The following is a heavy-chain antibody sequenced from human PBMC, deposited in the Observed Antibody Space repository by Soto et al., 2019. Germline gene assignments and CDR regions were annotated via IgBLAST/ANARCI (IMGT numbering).Heavy chain of an antibody. J-gene: IGHJ5*02. V-gene: IGHV1-69*01. Sequence: QVQLVQSGAEVKKPGSSVKVSCKASGGTFSSYAISWVRQAPGQGLEWMGGIIPIFGTANYAQKFQGRVTITADESTSTAYMELSSLRSEDTAVYYCVASGVVVTAIRNWFDPCGQGTLFTVSS. CDR2: IIPIFGTA. D-gene: IGHD2-21*02. CDR3: VASGVVVTAIRNWFDP. CDR1: GGTFSSYA.